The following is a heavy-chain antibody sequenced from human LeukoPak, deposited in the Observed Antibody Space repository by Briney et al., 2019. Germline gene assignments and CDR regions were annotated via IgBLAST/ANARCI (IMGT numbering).Heavy chain of an antibody. Sequence: GGSLRLSCGASGFTFSVHSMSWVRQAPGKGLEWVSNIKRDGSEKYYADSVKGRFTISRDNAKKTLYLQMNSLRAEDTAVYYCARDRTGRSENFDIWGQGTMVTVSS. CDR3: ARDRTGRSENFDI. D-gene: IGHD3/OR15-3a*01. CDR1: GFTFSVHS. CDR2: IKRDGSEK. V-gene: IGHV3-7*01. J-gene: IGHJ3*02.